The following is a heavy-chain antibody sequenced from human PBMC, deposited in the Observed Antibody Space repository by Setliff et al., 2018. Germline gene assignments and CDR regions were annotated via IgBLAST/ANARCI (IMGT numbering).Heavy chain of an antibody. V-gene: IGHV4-61*09. CDR1: GDSISSRTYY. D-gene: IGHD5-18*01. CDR2: IYTSWST. J-gene: IGHJ4*02. Sequence: SETLSLTCTVSGDSISSRTYYWSWIRQPAGKGLEWIGHIYTSWSTISNPSLKSRVTISLDTSKNQFSLKLSSVTAADTAVYYCAGRPQNTPMGPCDYWGQGTLVTVSS. CDR3: AGRPQNTPMGPCDY.